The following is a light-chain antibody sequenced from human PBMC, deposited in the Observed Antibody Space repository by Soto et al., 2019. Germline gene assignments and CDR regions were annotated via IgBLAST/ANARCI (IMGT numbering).Light chain of an antibody. CDR2: DVS. J-gene: IGLJ1*01. CDR3: SSYTSSSNV. CDR1: SSDVGGYNY. Sequence: QSALTQPASMSGSPGQSITISCTGTSSDVGGYNYVSWYQQHPGKAPKLMIYDVSNRPSGVSNRFSGSKSGNTASLTISGLQAEDEADYYCSSYTSSSNVFGTGTKLTVL. V-gene: IGLV2-14*01.